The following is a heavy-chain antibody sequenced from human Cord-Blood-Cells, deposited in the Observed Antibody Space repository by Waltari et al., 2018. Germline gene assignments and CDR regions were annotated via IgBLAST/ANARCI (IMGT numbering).Heavy chain of an antibody. J-gene: IGHJ3*02. Sequence: QVQLVESGGGVVQPGRSLRLSCAASGFTFRSYGLHWVRQAPGKGLEWVAVISYDGSNKYYADSVKGRFTISRDNSKNTLYLQMNSLRAEDTAVYYCAKGSAATDAFDIWGQGTMVTVSS. CDR1: GFTFRSYG. CDR2: ISYDGSNK. V-gene: IGHV3-30*18. D-gene: IGHD6-13*01. CDR3: AKGSAATDAFDI.